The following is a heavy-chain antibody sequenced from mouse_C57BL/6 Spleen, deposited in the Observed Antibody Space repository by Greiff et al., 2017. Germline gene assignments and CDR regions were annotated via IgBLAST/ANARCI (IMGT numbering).Heavy chain of an antibody. Sequence: VQLQESGGGLVKPGGSLKLSCAASGFTFSSYAMSWVRQTPEKRLEWVATISDGGSYTYYPDNVKGRFTISRDNAKNNLYLQMSHLKSEDTAMYYCARDEGTGYFDYWGQGTTLTVSS. D-gene: IGHD4-1*01. CDR1: GFTFSSYA. J-gene: IGHJ2*01. V-gene: IGHV5-4*01. CDR3: ARDEGTGYFDY. CDR2: ISDGGSYT.